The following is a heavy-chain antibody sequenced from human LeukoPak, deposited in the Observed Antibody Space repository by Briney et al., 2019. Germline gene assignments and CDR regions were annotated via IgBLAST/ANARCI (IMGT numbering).Heavy chain of an antibody. D-gene: IGHD6-13*01. CDR3: ASSWDY. J-gene: IGHJ4*02. CDR1: GFSFSTYS. Sequence: GGSLRLSYEASGFSFSTYSMNWVRQAPGKGLEWVSYITGSSGTIYYTDSVKGRFTISRDNAKNLLYLQMNSLSAEDTAVYYCASSWDYWGQGTLVTVSS. V-gene: IGHV3-48*04. CDR2: ITGSSGTI.